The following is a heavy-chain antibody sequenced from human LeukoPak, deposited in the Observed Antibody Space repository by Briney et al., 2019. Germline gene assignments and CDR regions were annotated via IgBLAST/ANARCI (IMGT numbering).Heavy chain of an antibody. CDR1: GFTFSTYA. CDR3: AKDGKWLDRAFDI. V-gene: IGHV3-23*01. CDR2: IIPSGTAT. D-gene: IGHD6-19*01. J-gene: IGHJ3*02. Sequence: GGSPRLSCTASGFTFSTYAMTWVRQSPGKRLEWVSVIIPSGTATYYADSVKGGFTISRDNSRNTLYLQMNSVRAEDTAIYYCAKDGKWLDRAFDIWGQGTIVTVSS.